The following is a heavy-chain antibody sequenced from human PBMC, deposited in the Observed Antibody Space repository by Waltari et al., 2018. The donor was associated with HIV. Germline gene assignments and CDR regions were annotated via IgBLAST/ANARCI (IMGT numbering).Heavy chain of an antibody. Sequence: EVQLVESGGGLVQPGGSLRLSCTGSGFTFDDYVLSWFRQAPGKGLEWVGFIRSKAYGGTTEYAASAKGRFIVSRDDPKSSAYLQMNSLKTEDTAVYYCAQWRGGVYGMDVWGQGTTVTVSS. CDR3: AQWRGGVYGMDV. V-gene: IGHV3-49*03. CDR1: GFTFDDYV. J-gene: IGHJ6*02. D-gene: IGHD3-16*01. CDR2: IRSKAYGGTT.